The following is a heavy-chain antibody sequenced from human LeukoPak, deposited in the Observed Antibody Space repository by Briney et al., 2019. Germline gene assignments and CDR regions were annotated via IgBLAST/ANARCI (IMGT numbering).Heavy chain of an antibody. Sequence: GRSLRLSCAASGFTFSSYAMHWVRQAPGKGLEWVAVISYDGSNKYYADSVKGRFTISRDNSKNTLYLQMNSLRAEDTAVYCCARAMAVAGTAFDYWGQGTLVTVSS. CDR3: ARAMAVAGTAFDY. CDR1: GFTFSSYA. J-gene: IGHJ4*02. V-gene: IGHV3-30-3*01. CDR2: ISYDGSNK. D-gene: IGHD6-19*01.